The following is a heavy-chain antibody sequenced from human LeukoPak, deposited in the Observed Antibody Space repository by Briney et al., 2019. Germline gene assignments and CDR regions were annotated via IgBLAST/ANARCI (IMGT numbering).Heavy chain of an antibody. CDR1: GFTFSSYA. Sequence: GGSLRLSCAASGFTFSSYAMSWVRQAPGKGLEWVSAISGSGGSTYYADSVKGRFTISRDNSKNTLYLQMNSLRAEDTAVYYCAKDRGYSSSWYYFDYWGQGTLVTVSS. J-gene: IGHJ4*02. CDR2: ISGSGGST. CDR3: AKDRGYSSSWYYFDY. V-gene: IGHV3-23*01. D-gene: IGHD6-13*01.